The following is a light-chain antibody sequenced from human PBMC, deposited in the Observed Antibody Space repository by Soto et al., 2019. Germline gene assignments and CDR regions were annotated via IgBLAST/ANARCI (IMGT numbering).Light chain of an antibody. CDR2: GAS. Sequence: EIVMTQSPAILSVSPGERATLSCRASRSVSTNLAWFQQKPGQTPRLLFNGASTRATGIPARFTGSGSGTEFILTISSLQSEDFAVYYCLQYDIWPPTFGQGTKVDIK. CDR3: LQYDIWPPT. J-gene: IGKJ1*01. V-gene: IGKV3-15*01. CDR1: RSVSTN.